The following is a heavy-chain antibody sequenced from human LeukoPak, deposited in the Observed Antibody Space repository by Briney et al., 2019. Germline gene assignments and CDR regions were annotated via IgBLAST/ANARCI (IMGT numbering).Heavy chain of an antibody. J-gene: IGHJ4*02. V-gene: IGHV3-48*03. CDR3: ARKYCSTTSCLFDN. D-gene: IGHD2-2*01. CDR2: ISSSGTTI. CDR1: GLTFSSYE. Sequence: GGSLRLSCAASGLTFSSYEMNWVRQAQGKGLQWVSDISSSGTTIYYADSVKGRFTISRDNAKNSLYLQMNSLRAEDTAVYYCARKYCSTTSCLFDNWGQGTLVTVSS.